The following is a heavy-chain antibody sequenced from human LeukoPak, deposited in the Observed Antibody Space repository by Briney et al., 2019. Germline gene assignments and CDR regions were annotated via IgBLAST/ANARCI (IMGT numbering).Heavy chain of an antibody. V-gene: IGHV3-30*04. CDR3: ARDDGSP. J-gene: IGHJ5*02. CDR1: GFTFSSYA. CDR2: ISYDGSNK. Sequence: GGSLRLSCAASGFTFSSYAMHWVRQAPGKGLEWVAVISYDGSNKYYADSVKGRFTISRDNSKNTLYLQMNSLRAEDTAVYYCARDDGSPWGQGTLVTVSS. D-gene: IGHD1-26*01.